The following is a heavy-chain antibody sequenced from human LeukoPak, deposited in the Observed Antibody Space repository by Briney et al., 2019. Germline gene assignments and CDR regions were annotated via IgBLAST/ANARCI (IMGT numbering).Heavy chain of an antibody. J-gene: IGHJ4*02. D-gene: IGHD4-23*01. CDR2: IKQDGSEK. V-gene: IGHV3-7*01. CDR3: ARAGRYFYGGSSDY. Sequence: GGSLRLSCAASGFTFSSHWMSWVRQAPGKGLEWVAHIKQDGSEKRCMDSVRGRFTISRDNTKNSMYLQMDSLRDEDTAVYYCARAGRYFYGGSSDYWGQGTLVTVSS. CDR1: GFTFSSHW.